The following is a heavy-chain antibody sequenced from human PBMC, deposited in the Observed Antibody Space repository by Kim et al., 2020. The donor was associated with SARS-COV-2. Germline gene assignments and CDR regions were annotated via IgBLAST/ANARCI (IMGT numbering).Heavy chain of an antibody. Sequence: VKGGFTISRDNDKNPLYLQMNSLRAEDTAVYYCARENYDDSSGYRYYFDYWGQGTLVTVSS. J-gene: IGHJ4*02. D-gene: IGHD3-22*01. CDR3: ARENYDDSSGYRYYFDY. V-gene: IGHV3-11*06.